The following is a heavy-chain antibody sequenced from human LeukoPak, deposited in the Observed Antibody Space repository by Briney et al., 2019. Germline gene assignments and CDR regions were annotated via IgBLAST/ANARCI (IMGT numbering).Heavy chain of an antibody. J-gene: IGHJ1*01. CDR3: ARQPLGFCGGDCYSGYFQH. CDR2: IYYSGST. V-gene: IGHV4-39*01. CDR1: GGSISSSSYY. Sequence: PSETLSLTCTVSGGSISSSSYYWGWIRQPPAKGLEWIGSIYYSGSTNYNPSLKSRVTISVDTSKNQFSLKLSSVTAADTAVYYCARQPLGFCGGDCYSGYFQHWGQGTLVTVSS. D-gene: IGHD2-21*02.